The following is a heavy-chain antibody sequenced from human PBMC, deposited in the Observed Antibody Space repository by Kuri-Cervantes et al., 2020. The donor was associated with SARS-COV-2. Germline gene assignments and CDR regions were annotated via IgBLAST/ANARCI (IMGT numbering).Heavy chain of an antibody. J-gene: IGHJ6*02. CDR1: GGTFSSYA. Sequence: GGSLRLSCAASGGTFSSYAMSWVRQAPGKGLEWVSAISGSGGSTYDADSVKGRFTISRAHSKNTLYLQMNSLSAEDTAVYYCAKDSGYQLHYVYYYYGMDVWGQGTTVTVSS. D-gene: IGHD2-2*01. CDR2: ISGSGGST. V-gene: IGHV3-23*01. CDR3: AKDSGYQLHYVYYYYGMDV.